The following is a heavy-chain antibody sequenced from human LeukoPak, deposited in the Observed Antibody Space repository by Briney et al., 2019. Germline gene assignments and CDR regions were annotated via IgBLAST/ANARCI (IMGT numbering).Heavy chain of an antibody. V-gene: IGHV4-34*01. Sequence: SETLSLTCAVYGGSFRGYFWGWVRQTPGKGLEWLGEITHNGGPNYMTSLSGRVSVFQDVSKNQFSLKLSSVTAADTGVYYCARGNSGSHWGDHYFYMDVWGKGTTVIVSS. CDR2: ITHNGGP. CDR3: ARGNSGSHWGDHYFYMDV. D-gene: IGHD1-26*01. CDR1: GGSFRGYF. J-gene: IGHJ6*03.